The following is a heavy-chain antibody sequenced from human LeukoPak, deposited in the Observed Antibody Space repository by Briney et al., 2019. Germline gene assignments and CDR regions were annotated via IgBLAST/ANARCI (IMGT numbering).Heavy chain of an antibody. Sequence: GGSLRLSCAASGFTFSSYSMNWVRQAPGKGLEWVSYISSSSSTIYYADSVKGRFTISRDNAKNSLYLQMNSLRAEDTAVYYCAREMSENRNTYYDPDAFDIWGQGTMVTVSS. V-gene: IGHV3-48*04. CDR1: GFTFSSYS. J-gene: IGHJ3*02. D-gene: IGHD3-3*01. CDR2: ISSSSSTI. CDR3: AREMSENRNTYYDPDAFDI.